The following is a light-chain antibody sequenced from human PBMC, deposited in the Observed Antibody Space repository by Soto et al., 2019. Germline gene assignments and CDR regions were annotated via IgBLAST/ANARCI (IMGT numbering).Light chain of an antibody. Sequence: QSVLTQPPSASGTPGQRVTISCSGDRCNIGSNSVNWYQQLPGTAPNLLMYSDNQRRSGVPDRFSGSKSGTSASLAIIGLQAEDEADYYCGAWAASLNGRYVFGTGTKLTVL. J-gene: IGLJ1*01. V-gene: IGLV1-44*01. CDR1: RCNIGSNS. CDR2: SDN. CDR3: GAWAASLNGRYV.